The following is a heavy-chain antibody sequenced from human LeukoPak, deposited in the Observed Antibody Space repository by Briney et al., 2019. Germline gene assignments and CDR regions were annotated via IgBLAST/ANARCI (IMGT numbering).Heavy chain of an antibody. CDR1: GFTFSSYA. CDR3: AKALVVVIAPGSYFDF. Sequence: GGSLRLSCAASGFTFSSYAMSWVRQAPGKGLEWVSAISGSGGSTYYADSVKGRFTISRDNSKNTLYLQMDSLRADDTAVYYCAKALVVVIAPGSYFDFWGQGTLVTVSS. V-gene: IGHV3-23*01. D-gene: IGHD2-15*01. CDR2: ISGSGGST. J-gene: IGHJ4*02.